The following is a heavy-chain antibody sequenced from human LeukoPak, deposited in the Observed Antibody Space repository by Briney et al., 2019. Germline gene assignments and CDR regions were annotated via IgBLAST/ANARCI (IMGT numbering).Heavy chain of an antibody. J-gene: IGHJ4*02. CDR1: GFTFRTYG. V-gene: IGHV3-30*18. CDR3: TKDPLPQSASYPGDY. D-gene: IGHD3-10*01. CDR2: ISYDGRNE. Sequence: GGSLRLSCAASGFTFRTYGMHWVRQAPGKGLEWVAVISYDGRNEYYADSVKGRFIISGDNFENSPYLQMTSLKPEDAAVYYCTKDPLPQSASYPGDYWGQGTLVTVSS.